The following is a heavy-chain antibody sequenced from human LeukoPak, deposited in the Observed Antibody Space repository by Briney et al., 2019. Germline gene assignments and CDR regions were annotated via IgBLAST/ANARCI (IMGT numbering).Heavy chain of an antibody. V-gene: IGHV3-30-3*01. J-gene: IGHJ2*01. D-gene: IGHD2-2*01. CDR3: AKDVVRTHAL. CDR1: GFTFSSYA. CDR2: ISYDGSNK. Sequence: GGSLRLSCAASGFTFSSYAMHWVRQAPGKGLEWVAVISYDGSNKYYADSVKGRFTISRDNSKNTLYLQMNSLRAEDTAVYYCAKDVVRTHALWGRGTLVTVSS.